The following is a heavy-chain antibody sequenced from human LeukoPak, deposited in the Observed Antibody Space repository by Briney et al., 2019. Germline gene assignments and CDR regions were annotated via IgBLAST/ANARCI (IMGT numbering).Heavy chain of an antibody. V-gene: IGHV3-30-3*01. J-gene: IGHJ5*02. CDR2: ISYDGSNK. Sequence: GGSLRLSCAASGFTFSSYAMHWVRQAPGKGLEWVAVISYDGSNKYYADSVKGRFTISRDNSKNTPYLQMNSLRAEDTAVYYCARDASITQKNWFDPWGQGTLVTVSS. D-gene: IGHD3-16*01. CDR3: ARDASITQKNWFDP. CDR1: GFTFSSYA.